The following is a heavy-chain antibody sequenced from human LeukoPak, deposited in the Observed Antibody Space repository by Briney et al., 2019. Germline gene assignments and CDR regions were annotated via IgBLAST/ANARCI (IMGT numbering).Heavy chain of an antibody. J-gene: IGHJ5*01. CDR1: GFTFSDYW. CDR3: AIERRQLFTSSWPS. CDR2: IKEDGSEK. D-gene: IGHD6-13*01. V-gene: IGHV3-7*01. Sequence: SGGSLRLSCAASGFTFSDYWMTWVRQAPGKGLEWVANIKEDGSEKYYVDSVKGRFTVSRDNGKNTLFLQMSSLRVEDAAVYYRAIERRQLFTSSWPSWGHGTLVTVST.